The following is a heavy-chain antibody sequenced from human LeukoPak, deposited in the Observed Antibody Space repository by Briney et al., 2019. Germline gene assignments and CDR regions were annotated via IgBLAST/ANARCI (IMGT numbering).Heavy chain of an antibody. V-gene: IGHV3-7*01. J-gene: IGHJ4*02. Sequence: GGSLRLSCAASGFTFCAYWMSWFRQAPGKGREWVASIKEDGSAQYYVDSLEGRFTISRDNAKNSLYLQMDSMGVEDTAVYYCARHIVGEQNFDYWSQGTLVTVSS. CDR1: GFTFCAYW. CDR3: ARHIVGEQNFDY. D-gene: IGHD3-16*02. CDR2: IKEDGSAQ.